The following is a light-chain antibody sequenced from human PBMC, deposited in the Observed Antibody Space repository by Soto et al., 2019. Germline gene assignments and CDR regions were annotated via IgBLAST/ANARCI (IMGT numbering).Light chain of an antibody. CDR2: KAS. J-gene: IGKJ1*01. V-gene: IGKV1-5*03. CDR3: QQYNSYWT. CDR1: QSISSW. Sequence: DIQMTQSPSTLSASVGDRVTITCRASQSISSWLAWYQQKTGKAPKLLIYKASSLESGVPSRFSGSGSGTDFTLTIRSLQPDDFASYYCQQYNSYWTFGQGTKVEIK.